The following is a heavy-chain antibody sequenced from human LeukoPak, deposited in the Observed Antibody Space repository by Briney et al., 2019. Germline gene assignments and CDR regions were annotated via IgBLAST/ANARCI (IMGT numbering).Heavy chain of an antibody. J-gene: IGHJ4*02. D-gene: IGHD1-26*01. CDR3: ARVRSGSYSDY. V-gene: IGHV3-21*01. CDR1: GFTFSSYS. CDR2: ISSSSSNI. Sequence: GGSLRLSCAASGFTFSSYSMSWVRQAPGKGLEWLLSISSSSSNIYYTDSMKGRFTISRDNAKNSLYLQMNSLRAEDTAVYYCARVRSGSYSDYWGQGTLVTVSS.